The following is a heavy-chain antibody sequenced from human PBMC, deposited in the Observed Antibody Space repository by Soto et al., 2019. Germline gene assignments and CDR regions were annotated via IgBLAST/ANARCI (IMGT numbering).Heavy chain of an antibody. J-gene: IGHJ3*02. Sequence: GGSLRLSCAASGFTFSNHYMDWARQAPGKGLEWVGRIRNKTNSYSTDYAASMKGRFTTSRDDSNNSVFLQMNSLNTEDTAVYFCGRIQLWPGRCFDIWGQETMVTVSS. D-gene: IGHD5-18*01. CDR2: IRNKTNSYST. CDR3: GRIQLWPGRCFDI. V-gene: IGHV3-72*01. CDR1: GFTFSNHY.